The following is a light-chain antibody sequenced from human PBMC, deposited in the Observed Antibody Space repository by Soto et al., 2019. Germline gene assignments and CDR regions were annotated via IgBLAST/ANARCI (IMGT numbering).Light chain of an antibody. CDR2: AAS. CDR1: QSVSNSY. CDR3: QQFPTWT. V-gene: IGKV3-20*01. Sequence: EIVLTQPPGILSLSPGERATLSCRASQSVSNSYLAWYQQKPGQAPRLLMYAASNRATGIPDRFSGSGSGTDFTLTISRLEPEDFAVYYCQQFPTWTFGQGTKVEIK. J-gene: IGKJ1*01.